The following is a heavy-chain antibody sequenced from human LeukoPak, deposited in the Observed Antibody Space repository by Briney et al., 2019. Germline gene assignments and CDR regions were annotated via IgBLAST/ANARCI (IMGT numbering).Heavy chain of an antibody. V-gene: IGHV3-30-3*01. CDR1: GFTFSSYA. CDR2: ISYDGSNK. Sequence: GGSPRLSCAASGFTFSSYAMHWVRQAPGKGLEWVAVISYDGSNKYYADSVKGRFTISRDNAKNSLYLQMNSLRAEDTAVYYCARAPGELPDYWGQGTLVTVSS. CDR3: ARAPGELPDY. J-gene: IGHJ4*02. D-gene: IGHD1-26*01.